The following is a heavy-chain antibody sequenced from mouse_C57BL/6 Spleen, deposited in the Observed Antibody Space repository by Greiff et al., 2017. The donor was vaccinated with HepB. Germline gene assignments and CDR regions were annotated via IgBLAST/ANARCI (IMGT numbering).Heavy chain of an antibody. CDR2: ISSGSSTI. D-gene: IGHD1-1*01. V-gene: IGHV5-17*01. Sequence: EVQLVESGGGLVKPGGSLKLSCAASGFTFSDYGMHWVRQAPEKGLEWVAYISSGSSTIYYADTVKGRFTISRDNAKNTLFLQMTSLRSEDTAMYYCARETRITTVANMDYWGQGTSVTVSS. J-gene: IGHJ4*01. CDR3: ARETRITTVANMDY. CDR1: GFTFSDYG.